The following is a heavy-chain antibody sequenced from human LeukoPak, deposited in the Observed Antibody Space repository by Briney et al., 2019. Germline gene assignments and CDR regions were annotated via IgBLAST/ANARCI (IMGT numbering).Heavy chain of an antibody. CDR2: INPHNGGT. D-gene: IGHD6-6*01. CDR1: GITFTDYF. Sequence: ASVKVSCKTSGITFTDYFIHWVRQAPGQGLEWMGWINPHNGGTNCAQKFQGRVTMTRDTSINTVYMDLTRLTSDDTAIYYCAGHSSSSDGWFAPWGQGTRVTVSS. CDR3: AGHSSSSDGWFAP. V-gene: IGHV1-2*02. J-gene: IGHJ5*02.